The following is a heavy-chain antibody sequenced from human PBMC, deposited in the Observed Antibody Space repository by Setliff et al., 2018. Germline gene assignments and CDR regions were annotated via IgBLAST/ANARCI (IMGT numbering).Heavy chain of an antibody. CDR1: EYSFPHYW. J-gene: IGHJ4*01. CDR3: ARQRVNEGATGRLGGGFDH. D-gene: IGHD1-1*01. V-gene: IGHV5-51*01. CDR2: IYPDDSDT. Sequence: PGESLKISCKASEYSFPHYWIAWVRQMPGKGLEWIGIIYPDDSDTTYSPSFQGQVTISADRSISTTYLQWSTLKASDTAMYYCARQRVNEGATGRLGGGFDHWGHGTLVTVSS.